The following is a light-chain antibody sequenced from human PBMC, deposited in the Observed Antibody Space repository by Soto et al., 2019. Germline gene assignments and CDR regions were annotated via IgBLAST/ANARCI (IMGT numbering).Light chain of an antibody. J-gene: IGLJ1*01. CDR1: SSDVGGYSY. Sequence: QSALTQPRSVSGSPGQSVTISCTGTSSDVGGYSYVSWYQQHPGKAPKVMIYDVSKRPSGVRDRFSGSKSGNTASLTISGLQAEDEADYYCCSYAGTYTFVFGSGTKSPS. V-gene: IGLV2-11*01. CDR3: CSYAGTYTFV. CDR2: DVS.